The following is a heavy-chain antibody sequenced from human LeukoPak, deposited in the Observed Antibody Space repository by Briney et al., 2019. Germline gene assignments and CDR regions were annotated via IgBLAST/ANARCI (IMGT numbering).Heavy chain of an antibody. CDR3: ARDMLAVGADMGFDY. CDR1: GFAFSSYS. D-gene: IGHD1-26*01. V-gene: IGHV3-21*04. J-gene: IGHJ4*02. CDR2: ISSSSSYI. Sequence: PGGSLRLSCAASGFAFSSYSMNWVRQAPGKGLEWVSSISSSSSYIYYADSVKGRFTISRDNSKNTLYLQMNSLRAEDTALYYCARDMLAVGADMGFDYWGQGTLVTVSS.